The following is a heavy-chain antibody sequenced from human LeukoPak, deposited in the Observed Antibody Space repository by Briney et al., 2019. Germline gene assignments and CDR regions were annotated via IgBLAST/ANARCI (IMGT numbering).Heavy chain of an antibody. CDR3: ARANFLYCSSSTCLFYY. CDR1: RYIFTDYF. V-gene: IGHV1-2*02. D-gene: IGHD2-2*01. CDR2: IHPNDGET. J-gene: IGHJ4*02. Sequence: ASVKVSCKASRYIFTDYFMHWVRQAAGQGVEWMGWIHPNDGETHYAQKFQGRVTRTRDTSISTAHMEVSRLRSDDTAVYYCARANFLYCSSSTCLFYYWGEGALVTVSS.